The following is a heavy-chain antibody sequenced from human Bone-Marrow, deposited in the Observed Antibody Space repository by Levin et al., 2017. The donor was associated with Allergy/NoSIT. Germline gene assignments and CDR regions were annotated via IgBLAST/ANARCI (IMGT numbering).Heavy chain of an antibody. CDR2: YDPQDGKT. Sequence: GESLKISCKVSGYSLTELSMHWVRQAPGKGLEWMGGYDPQDGKTFYAQKFQGRLIVSEHTSTDTAYMLLNSLTSDDSGLYFCVTLEAFDGESDLWGQGTRVIVSS. CDR1: GYSLTELS. V-gene: IGHV1-24*01. D-gene: IGHD4-17*01. CDR3: VTLEAFDGESDL. J-gene: IGHJ5*02.